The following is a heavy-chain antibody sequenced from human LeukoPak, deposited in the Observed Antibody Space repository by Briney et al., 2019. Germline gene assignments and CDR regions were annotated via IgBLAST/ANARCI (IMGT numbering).Heavy chain of an antibody. D-gene: IGHD3-22*01. V-gene: IGHV3-20*04. J-gene: IGHJ5*02. CDR1: GFSSDEYG. CDR2: INWNGDST. Sequence: GGSLRLSCAASGFSSDEYGMTWVRQAPGKGLEWGSGINWNGDSTDYADSVKGRFTISRDNAKNSLYLRMNSLRAEDTALYFWSRDLRVVITRSFDPGGQGTLVTVSS. CDR3: SRDLRVVITRSFDP.